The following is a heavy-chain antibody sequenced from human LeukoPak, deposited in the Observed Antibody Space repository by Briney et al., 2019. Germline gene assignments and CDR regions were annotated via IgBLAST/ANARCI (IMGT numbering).Heavy chain of an antibody. J-gene: IGHJ3*02. CDR2: IYSGGST. Sequence: GGSLRLSCAASKFTVSSKYMSWVRQAPGKGLEWVSVIYSGGSTHYADSVKGRFTISRDNSKNTLYLQMNSLRAEDTAVYYCAIDPRVEVVLHDAFDIWGQGTMVTVSS. V-gene: IGHV3-66*01. CDR3: AIDPRVEVVLHDAFDI. CDR1: KFTVSSKY. D-gene: IGHD2-21*01.